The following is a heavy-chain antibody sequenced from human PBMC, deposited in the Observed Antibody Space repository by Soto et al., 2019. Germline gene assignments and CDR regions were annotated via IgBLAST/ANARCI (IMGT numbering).Heavy chain of an antibody. CDR2: IYYTGST. D-gene: IGHD5-18*01. J-gene: IGHJ5*02. CDR1: GASVSSGTYY. V-gene: IGHV4-61*03. Sequence: SETLSLTCTVFGASVSSGTYYWSWIRQAPGKGLEWVGHIYYTGSTNYNPSLNNRVTISVDTSKNHFSLQLTSVTAADTAVYYCAQGAGFSYASTWFDIWGQGTLVTVSS. CDR3: AQGAGFSYASTWFDI.